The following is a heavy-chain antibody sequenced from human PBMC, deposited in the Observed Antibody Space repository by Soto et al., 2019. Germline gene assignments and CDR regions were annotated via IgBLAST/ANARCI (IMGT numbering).Heavy chain of an antibody. CDR1: GGSISSSSYY. D-gene: IGHD3-10*01. Sequence: PSETLSLTCTVSGGSISSSSYYWGWIRQPPGKGLEWIGSIYYSGSTYYNPSLRSRVTISVDTSKNQFSLKLTSVTAADTAVYYCATYYYRSGSYYSFDYWGQGTLVTVSS. CDR2: IYYSGST. J-gene: IGHJ4*02. CDR3: ATYYYRSGSYYSFDY. V-gene: IGHV4-39*01.